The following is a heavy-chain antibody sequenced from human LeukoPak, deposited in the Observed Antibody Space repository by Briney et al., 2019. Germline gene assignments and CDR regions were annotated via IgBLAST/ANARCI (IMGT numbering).Heavy chain of an antibody. D-gene: IGHD1-26*01. CDR2: IYYSGST. Sequence: SETPSLTCTVSGGSISSSSYYWGWIRQPPGKGLEWIGSIYYSGSTYYNPSLKSRVTISVDTSKNQFSLKLSSVTAADTAVYYCARHGDELGVLPDAFDIWGQGTMVTVSS. CDR1: GGSISSSSYY. CDR3: ARHGDELGVLPDAFDI. V-gene: IGHV4-39*01. J-gene: IGHJ3*02.